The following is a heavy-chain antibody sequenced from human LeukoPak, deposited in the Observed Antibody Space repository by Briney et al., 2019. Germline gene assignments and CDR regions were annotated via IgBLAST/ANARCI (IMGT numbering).Heavy chain of an antibody. Sequence: GGSLRLSCAASGFTFSDYYMSWIRQAPGKGLEWVSYISSSGSTIYYADSVKGRFTISRDNAKNSLYLQMNSLRAEDTAVYYCARENVVVPAAILAGWFDPWGQGTLVTVSS. J-gene: IGHJ5*02. V-gene: IGHV3-11*01. CDR3: ARENVVVPAAILAGWFDP. CDR2: ISSSGSTI. D-gene: IGHD2-2*02. CDR1: GFTFSDYY.